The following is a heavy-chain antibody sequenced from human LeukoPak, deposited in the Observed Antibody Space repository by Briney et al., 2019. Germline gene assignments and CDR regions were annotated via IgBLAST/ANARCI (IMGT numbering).Heavy chain of an antibody. CDR3: ARGGSMRGLGRYGYGMDV. CDR1: GDSISSNY. CDR2: IYTSGST. D-gene: IGHD3-10*01. V-gene: IGHV4-4*07. J-gene: IGHJ6*02. Sequence: SETLSLTCSVSGDSISSNYWSWIRQPAGKGLEWIGRIYTSGSTNKNPSLKSRVTMSLDTSKNQFSLKLSSVTAADTAVYYCARGGSMRGLGRYGYGMDVWGQGTTVTVSS.